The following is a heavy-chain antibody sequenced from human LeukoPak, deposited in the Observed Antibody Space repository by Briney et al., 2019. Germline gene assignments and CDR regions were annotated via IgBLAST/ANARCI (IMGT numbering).Heavy chain of an antibody. D-gene: IGHD1-26*01. CDR1: GFTFKDYG. CDR2: INRNGGGT. J-gene: IGHJ6*02. Sequence: GGSLRLSCAATGFTFKDYGMHWVRQPPGKGLEWVSGINRNGGGTDYADSVKGRFTISRDNAKNSLYLQMTSLRPEDTALYYCAKHLRATNTYIFFGLDVWGQGTTVTVSS. CDR3: AKHLRATNTYIFFGLDV. V-gene: IGHV3-9*01.